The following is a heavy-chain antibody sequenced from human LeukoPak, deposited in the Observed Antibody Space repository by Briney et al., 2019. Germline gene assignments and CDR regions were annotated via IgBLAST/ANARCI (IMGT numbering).Heavy chain of an antibody. CDR1: GFTFSSYS. J-gene: IGHJ4*02. CDR3: ARIRLGELSFSY. CDR2: INSDGSST. V-gene: IGHV3-74*01. D-gene: IGHD3-16*02. Sequence: PGGSLRLSCAASGFTFSSYSMIWVRQAPGKGLVWVSRINSDGSSTSYADSVKGRFTISRDNAKNTLYLQMNSLRAEDTAVYYCARIRLGELSFSYWGQGTLVTVSS.